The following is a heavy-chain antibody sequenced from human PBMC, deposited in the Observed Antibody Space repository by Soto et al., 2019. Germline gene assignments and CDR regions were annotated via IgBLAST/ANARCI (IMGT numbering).Heavy chain of an antibody. V-gene: IGHV1-69*01. J-gene: IGHJ5*01. CDR3: ARASPVICGGDPCYRLDSSFDS. CDR2: IIPLFGTP. Sequence: QVQLVQSGAEVRKPGSSLRVSCKSSGATFSTTGISWVRQAPGQGLEWMGGIIPLFGTPKYARKFQGRVSITADESTNTVYMELNSLRPDDAVVYYCARASPVICGGDPCYRLDSSFDSWGQGSLVIVSS. CDR1: GATFSTTG. D-gene: IGHD2-21*02.